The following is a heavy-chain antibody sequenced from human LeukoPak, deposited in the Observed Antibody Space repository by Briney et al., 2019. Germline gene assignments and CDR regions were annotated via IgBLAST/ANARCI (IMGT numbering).Heavy chain of an antibody. D-gene: IGHD3-10*01. V-gene: IGHV3-73*01. CDR3: TRHTEGFGADKVFDI. CDR1: GFTFSGSA. J-gene: IGHJ3*02. CDR2: IRSKPYSSAT. Sequence: PGGSLRLSCAASGFTFSGSAMHWVRQASGKGLEWVGRIRSKPYSSATAYAASVEGRFTISRDDSKNTSYLQMNSLKTEDTAVYYCTRHTEGFGADKVFDIWGQGTMVTVSS.